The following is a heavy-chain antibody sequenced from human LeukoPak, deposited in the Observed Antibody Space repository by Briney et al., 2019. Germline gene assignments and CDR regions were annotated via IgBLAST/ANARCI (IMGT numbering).Heavy chain of an antibody. CDR3: AKFWSGYYTD. V-gene: IGHV1-69*06. D-gene: IGHD3-3*01. CDR1: GGTFSSYA. Sequence: SVKVSCKASGGTFSSYAISWVRQAPGQGLEWMGGIIPIFGTANYAQKFQGRLTISADKSTSTVYMELSRLTSEDTAVYFCAKFWSGYYTDWGQGTLVSVSS. J-gene: IGHJ4*02. CDR2: IIPIFGTA.